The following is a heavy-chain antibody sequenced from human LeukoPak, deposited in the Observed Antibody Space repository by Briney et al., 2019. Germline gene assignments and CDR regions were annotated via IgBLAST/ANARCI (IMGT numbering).Heavy chain of an antibody. CDR2: IYYSGST. CDR1: GGSFSGYY. J-gene: IGHJ4*02. V-gene: IGHV4-34*01. D-gene: IGHD6-13*01. Sequence: SETLSLTCAVYGGSFSGYYWSWIRQPPGKGLEWIGSIYYSGSTYYNPSLKSRVTISVDTSKNQFSLKLSSVTAADTAVYYCARREQQSTFDYWGQGTLVTVS. CDR3: ARREQQSTFDY.